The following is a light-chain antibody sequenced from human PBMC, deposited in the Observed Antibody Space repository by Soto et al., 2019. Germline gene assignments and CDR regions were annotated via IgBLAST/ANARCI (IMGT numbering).Light chain of an antibody. CDR2: EVS. J-gene: IGLJ2*01. CDR1: SSDVGSYNL. CDR3: CSYAGSSTVV. Sequence: QPVLTQPASASGSPGQSITISCTGTSSDVGSYNLVSWYQQHPGKAPKLMIYEVSKRPSGVSNRFSGSKSGNTASLTISGLQAEDEADYYCCSYAGSSTVVFGGGTKLTVL. V-gene: IGLV2-23*02.